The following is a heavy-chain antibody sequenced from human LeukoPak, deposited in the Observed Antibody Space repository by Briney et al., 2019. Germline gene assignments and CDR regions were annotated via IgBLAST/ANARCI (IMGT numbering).Heavy chain of an antibody. Sequence: GGSLRLSCAASGFTFSSYGMHWVRQAPGKGLEWVAVIWYDGSNKYYADSVKGRFTISRDNSKNTLYLQMNSLRAEDTAVYYCARDPTGNPAASSIDYWGQGTLVTVSS. D-gene: IGHD2-2*01. V-gene: IGHV3-33*01. CDR3: ARDPTGNPAASSIDY. CDR1: GFTFSSYG. J-gene: IGHJ4*02. CDR2: IWYDGSNK.